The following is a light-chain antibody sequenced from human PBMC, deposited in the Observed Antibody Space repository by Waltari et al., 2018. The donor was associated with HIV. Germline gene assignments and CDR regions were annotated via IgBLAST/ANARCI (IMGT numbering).Light chain of an antibody. V-gene: IGLV2-23*02. J-gene: IGLJ3*02. CDR3: CSYAGSSTFWV. CDR1: SRAVGSYNL. Sequence: QSALTQSASVSGSPGPSIPISCTGTSRAVGSYNLVPWYQQHPGKAPKVMIYEVSKRPSGVSKRFSGSKSGNTASLTISGLQAEDEADYYCCSYAGSSTFWVFGGGTKLTVL. CDR2: EVS.